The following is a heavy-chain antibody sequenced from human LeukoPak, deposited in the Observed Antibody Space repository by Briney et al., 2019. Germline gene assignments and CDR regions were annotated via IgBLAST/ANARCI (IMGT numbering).Heavy chain of an antibody. CDR2: ISSSSTYI. D-gene: IGHD3-22*01. Sequence: PGGSLRPSCAASGFTFSSYAMSWVRQAPGKGLEWVSSISSSSTYIYYADSVKGRFTISRDNAKNSLYLQMNSLRAEDTAVYYCARTLYYYDSSGYYYFDYWGQGTLVTVSS. CDR3: ARTLYYYDSSGYYYFDY. J-gene: IGHJ4*02. CDR1: GFTFSSYA. V-gene: IGHV3-21*01.